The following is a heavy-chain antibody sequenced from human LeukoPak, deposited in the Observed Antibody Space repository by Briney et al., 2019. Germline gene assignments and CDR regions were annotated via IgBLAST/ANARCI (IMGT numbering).Heavy chain of an antibody. D-gene: IGHD3-22*01. V-gene: IGHV3-9*01. CDR1: GFTFDDYA. CDR3: AKGSTMNLFDY. CDR2: ISWNSGSI. Sequence: GRSLRLSCAASGFTFDDYAMHWVRQAPGKGLEWVSGISWNSGSIGYADSVKGRFTISRDNAKNSLYLQMNSLRAEDTAVYYCAKGSTMNLFDYWGQGTLVTVSS. J-gene: IGHJ4*02.